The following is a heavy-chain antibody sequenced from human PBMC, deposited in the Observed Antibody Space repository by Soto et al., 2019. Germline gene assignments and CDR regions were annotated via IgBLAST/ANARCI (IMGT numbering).Heavy chain of an antibody. CDR2: IKQDGSEK. J-gene: IGHJ5*02. V-gene: IGHV3-7*01. CDR1: GFTFSSYW. Sequence: GGSLRLSCAASGFTFSSYWMSWVRQAPGKGLEWVANIKQDGSEKYYVDSVKGRFTISRDNAKNSLYLQMNSLRAEDTAVYYCARTDYYDFWSGYPGPWFDPWGQGTLVTVSS. D-gene: IGHD3-3*01. CDR3: ARTDYYDFWSGYPGPWFDP.